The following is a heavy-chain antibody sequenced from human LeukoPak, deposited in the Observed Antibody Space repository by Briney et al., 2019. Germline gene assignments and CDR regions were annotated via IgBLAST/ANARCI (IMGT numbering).Heavy chain of an antibody. CDR3: ARDASIAAAGTQFDP. CDR2: ISYDGSNK. D-gene: IGHD6-13*01. V-gene: IGHV3-30-3*01. Sequence: PGRSLRLSCAASGFTFSSYAMHWVRQAPGKGLEWVAVISYDGSNKYYADSVKGRFTISRDNSKNTLYLQMNSLRAEDTAVYYCARDASIAAAGTQFDPWGQGTLVTVSS. CDR1: GFTFSSYA. J-gene: IGHJ5*02.